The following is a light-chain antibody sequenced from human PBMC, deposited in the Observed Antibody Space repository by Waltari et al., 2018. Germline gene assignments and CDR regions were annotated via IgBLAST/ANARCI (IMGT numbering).Light chain of an antibody. V-gene: IGLV3-19*01. CDR2: GKN. J-gene: IGLJ2*01. CDR1: SLRTYY. Sequence: SSELTQDPAVSVALGQTVRITCQGDSLRTYYASWYQQKPGQAPVLVIDGKNNRPPGFPDRVSGSSSGNTASLTIAGAQAEDEADYDCNSRDSSGNHVVFGGGTKLTVL. CDR3: NSRDSSGNHVV.